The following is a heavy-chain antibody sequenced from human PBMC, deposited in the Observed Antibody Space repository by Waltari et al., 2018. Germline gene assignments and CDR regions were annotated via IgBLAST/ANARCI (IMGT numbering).Heavy chain of an antibody. CDR1: GYTLTSFD. Sequence: QVQLVQSGAEVKKPGASVKVSCKASGYTLTSFDIIWVRQATGQGLEGMGWMNPNSDDTGYAQKFQGRVTMTRNSSINTAYMELSSLTSDDTAVYYCARGSPTGIFGAEPPRYWGQGTLVTVSS. D-gene: IGHD3-3*01. CDR3: ARGSPTGIFGAEPPRY. J-gene: IGHJ4*02. V-gene: IGHV1-8*01. CDR2: MNPNSDDT.